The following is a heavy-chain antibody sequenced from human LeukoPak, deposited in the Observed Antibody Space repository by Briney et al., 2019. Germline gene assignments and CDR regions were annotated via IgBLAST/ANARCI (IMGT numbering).Heavy chain of an antibody. V-gene: IGHV3-7*01. D-gene: IGHD2-8*02. J-gene: IGHJ2*01. CDR1: GFIFNCHW. CDR3: ARVRTDWYIDL. Sequence: GGSLRLSCAGSGFIFNCHWMTWVRQAPGMGLEWVGNIRQDGDEKFYADSVRGRFTISRDNAKNSLYLHLNSLRAEDTAIYYCARVRTDWYIDLWGRGTLVTVSP. CDR2: IRQDGDEK.